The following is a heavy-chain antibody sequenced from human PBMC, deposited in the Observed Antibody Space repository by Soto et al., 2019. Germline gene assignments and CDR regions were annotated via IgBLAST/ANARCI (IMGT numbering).Heavy chain of an antibody. D-gene: IGHD6-13*01. V-gene: IGHV4-39*01. J-gene: IGHJ4*02. CDR2: IYYSGST. Sequence: SETLSLTCTVSGGSISSSSYYWGWIRQPPGKGLEWIGSIYYSGSTYYNPSLKSRVTISVDTSKNQFSLKLSSVTAADTAVYYCARRTRRQQQLGDFDYWGQGTLVTVSS. CDR1: GGSISSSSYY. CDR3: ARRTRRQQQLGDFDY.